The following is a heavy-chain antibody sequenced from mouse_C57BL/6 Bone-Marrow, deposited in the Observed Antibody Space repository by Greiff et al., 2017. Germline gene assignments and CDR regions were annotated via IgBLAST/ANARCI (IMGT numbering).Heavy chain of an antibody. Sequence: QVQLQQSGAELARPGASVKLSCKASGYTFTSYGISWVKQRTGQGLEWIGEIYPRSGNTYYNEKFKGKATLTAANASSTAYLELRSLTSESSAVYFCASLYGNWVAYWGQGTTLTVSS. D-gene: IGHD2-1*01. J-gene: IGHJ2*01. V-gene: IGHV1-81*01. CDR3: ASLYGNWVAY. CDR2: IYPRSGNT. CDR1: GYTFTSYG.